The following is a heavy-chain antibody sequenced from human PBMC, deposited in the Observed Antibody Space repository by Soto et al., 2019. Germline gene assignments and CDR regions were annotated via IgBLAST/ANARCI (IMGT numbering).Heavy chain of an antibody. CDR2: IIPIFGTA. V-gene: IGHV1-69*13. D-gene: IGHD3-3*01. CDR1: GGTFSSYA. J-gene: IGHJ4*02. Sequence: SVNVSCKASGGTFSSYAISWVRQAPGQGLEWMGGIIPIFGTANYAQKFQGRVTITADESTSTAYMELSSLRSEDTAVYYCARSLGHPETPFDYWGKGTMVTVSA. CDR3: ARSLGHPETPFDY.